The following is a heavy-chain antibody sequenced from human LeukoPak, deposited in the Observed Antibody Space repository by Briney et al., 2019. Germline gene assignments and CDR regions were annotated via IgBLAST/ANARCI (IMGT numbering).Heavy chain of an antibody. V-gene: IGHV4-59*01. CDR3: ARTRYSGGWFFDY. CDR1: GVSISSYY. J-gene: IGHJ4*02. Sequence: SETLSLTCTVSGVSISSYYWSWIRQPPGKGLEWTGYISDSGSTHYNPSLKSRLTISVDTSKNQFSLKLSSVTAADTAIYYCARTRYSGGWFFDYWGQGTLVTVSS. CDR2: ISDSGST. D-gene: IGHD6-19*01.